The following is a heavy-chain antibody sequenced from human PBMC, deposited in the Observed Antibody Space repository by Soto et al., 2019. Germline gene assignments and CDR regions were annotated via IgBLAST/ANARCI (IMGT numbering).Heavy chain of an antibody. D-gene: IGHD3-9*01. CDR3: ATSFRYFDN. CDR1: GFTPTTTP. J-gene: IGHJ4*02. V-gene: IGHV3-23*01. CDR2: ISGTASRT. Sequence: GGSRRLSCAGSGFTPTTTPLSWVRQPPGKGLEWVTTISGTASRTYYVDSVKGRFFISRDNSKNTVTLQMNNLTVDDTAVYYCATSFRYFDNWGQGTRVTVSS.